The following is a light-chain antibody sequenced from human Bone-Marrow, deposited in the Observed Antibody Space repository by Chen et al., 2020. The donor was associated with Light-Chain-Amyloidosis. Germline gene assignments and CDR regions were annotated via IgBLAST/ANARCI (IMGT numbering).Light chain of an antibody. J-gene: IGLJ2*01. CDR1: DLPTKY. CDR3: QSADSSGTYEVI. V-gene: IGLV3-25*03. CDR2: RDN. Sequence: SYELTQPPSVSVSPGQTTRITCSGDDLPTKYAYWYQQKPGQAPVLVIHRDNERPSGMSERFSGSSSGTTATLTISGVQAEDEDDYHCQSADSSGTYEVIFGGGTKLTVL.